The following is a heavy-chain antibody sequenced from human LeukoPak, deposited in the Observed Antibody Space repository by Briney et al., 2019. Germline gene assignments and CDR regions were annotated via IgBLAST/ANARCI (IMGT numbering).Heavy chain of an antibody. CDR1: GGTSSSYA. Sequence: ASVKVSCKASGGTSSSYAISWVRQAPGQGLEWMGWINPNSGGTNYAQKFQGRVTMTRDTSISTAYMELSRLRSDDTAVYYCARAHCSGGSCYGGNWFDPWGQGTLVTVSS. CDR3: ARAHCSGGSCYGGNWFDP. CDR2: INPNSGGT. V-gene: IGHV1-2*02. J-gene: IGHJ5*02. D-gene: IGHD2-15*01.